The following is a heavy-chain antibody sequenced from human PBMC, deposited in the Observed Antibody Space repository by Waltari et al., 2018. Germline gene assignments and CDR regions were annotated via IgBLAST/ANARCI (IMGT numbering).Heavy chain of an antibody. CDR1: GGTFSSYA. V-gene: IGHV1-69*15. D-gene: IGHD5-18*01. CDR2: IIPIFGTA. J-gene: IGHJ6*02. CDR3: ARDPRRSGGYSYGNYYYYGMDV. Sequence: QVQLVQSGAEVKKPGSSVKVSCKASGGTFSSYAISWVRQAPGQGLEWMGRIIPIFGTANYAQKFQGRVTITADESTSTAYMELSSLRSEDTAVYYCARDPRRSGGYSYGNYYYYGMDVWGQGTTVTVSS.